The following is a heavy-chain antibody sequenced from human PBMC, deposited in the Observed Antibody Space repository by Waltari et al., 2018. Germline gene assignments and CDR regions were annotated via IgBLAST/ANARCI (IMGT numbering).Heavy chain of an antibody. CDR1: GGSFSGYY. J-gene: IGHJ6*02. V-gene: IGHV4-34*01. CDR2: INHSGST. CDR3: ARGPYYDLWSGYYPTYYYYGMDV. D-gene: IGHD3-3*01. Sequence: QVQLQQWGAGLLKPSETLSLTCAVYGGSFSGYYWSWIRQPPGQGLAWIGEINHSGSTNYNPSRKSRVTISVDTSKNQFSLKLSSVTAADTAVYYGARGPYYDLWSGYYPTYYYYGMDVWGQGTTVTVSS.